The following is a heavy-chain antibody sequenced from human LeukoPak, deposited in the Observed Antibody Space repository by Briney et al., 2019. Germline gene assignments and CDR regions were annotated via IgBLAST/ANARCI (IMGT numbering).Heavy chain of an antibody. Sequence: PGGSLRLSCAASGFTFSSYWMHWVRQAPGKGLVWVSRINSDGRSTTYADSVKGRFTISRDNAKNTLHLQMNSLRAEDTAVYYCARGNFRRDGYNFDYWGQGTLVTVSS. CDR1: GFTFSSYW. CDR2: INSDGRST. V-gene: IGHV3-74*01. J-gene: IGHJ4*02. D-gene: IGHD5-24*01. CDR3: ARGNFRRDGYNFDY.